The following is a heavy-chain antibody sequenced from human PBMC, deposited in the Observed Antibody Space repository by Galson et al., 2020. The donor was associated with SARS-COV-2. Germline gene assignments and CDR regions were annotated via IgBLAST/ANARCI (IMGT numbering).Heavy chain of an antibody. CDR2: IDDSGGT. J-gene: IGHJ4*02. CDR1: GGSISNGGYH. V-gene: IGHV4-31*03. D-gene: IGHD3-10*01. Sequence: ASETLSLTCTVSGGSISNGGYHWNWIRQHPGKGLEWIGDIDDSGGTHYNPSLKSRVTISVDTSKNQFTLKLSSVTAADTAVYYCARDRGRLELWKTGGGFDYWGQGTLVTVSS. CDR3: ARDRGRLELWKTGGGFDY.